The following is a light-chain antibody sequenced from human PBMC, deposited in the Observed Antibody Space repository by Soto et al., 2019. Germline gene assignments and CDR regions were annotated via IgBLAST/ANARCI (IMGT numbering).Light chain of an antibody. CDR3: CSFAGSSTYV. J-gene: IGLJ1*01. V-gene: IGLV2-23*01. CDR1: SRDVGSYNL. CDR2: EGT. Sequence: QSVLTQPASASGSPGQSITISCTGTSRDVGSYNLVSWYQQHPGNAPKLIIYEGTKRPSGVSYRFSGSKSGNTASLTISGLQEEDEGDYHCCSFAGSSTYVFGTGTKVTVL.